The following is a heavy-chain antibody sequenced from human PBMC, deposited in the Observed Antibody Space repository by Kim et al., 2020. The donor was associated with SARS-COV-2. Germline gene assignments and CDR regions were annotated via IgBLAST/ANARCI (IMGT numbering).Heavy chain of an antibody. CDR2: INPSGGST. D-gene: IGHD3-3*01. J-gene: IGHJ6*02. Sequence: ASVKVSYKASGYTFTSYYMHWVRQAPGQGLEWMGIINPSGGSTSYAQKFQGRVTMTRDTSTSTVYMELSSLRSEDTAVYYCARDQPYYDFWSAPPGYGMDVWGQGTTVTVSS. CDR3: ARDQPYYDFWSAPPGYGMDV. V-gene: IGHV1-46*01. CDR1: GYTFTSYY.